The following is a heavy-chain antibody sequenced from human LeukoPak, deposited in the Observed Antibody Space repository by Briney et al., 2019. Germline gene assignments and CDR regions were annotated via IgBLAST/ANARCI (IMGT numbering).Heavy chain of an antibody. V-gene: IGHV3-73*01. Sequence: GGSQKLSCAASGFTFSGSAMHWVRQASGKGLEWVGRIRSKANSYATAYAASVKGRFTISRDDSKNTAYLQMNSLKTEDTAVYYCTRHLYCSSTSCYGDWFDPWGQGTLVTVSS. J-gene: IGHJ5*02. CDR3: TRHLYCSSTSCYGDWFDP. D-gene: IGHD2-2*01. CDR1: GFTFSGSA. CDR2: IRSKANSYAT.